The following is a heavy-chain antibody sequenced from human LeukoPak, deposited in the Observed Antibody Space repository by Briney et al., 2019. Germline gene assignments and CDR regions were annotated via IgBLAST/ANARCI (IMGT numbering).Heavy chain of an antibody. V-gene: IGHV1-2*04. J-gene: IGHJ4*02. D-gene: IGHD6-13*01. CDR2: INLYSGGA. CDR1: GYTFTDYY. CDR3: ARGEGSSIDY. Sequence: ASVKVSCKASGYTFTDYYMHWVRQAPGQGLEWMGCINLYSGGAHYAQKFQDWLSMTRDTSINTAYMELSSLRSDDTAVYYCARGEGSSIDYWGQGTLVSVSS.